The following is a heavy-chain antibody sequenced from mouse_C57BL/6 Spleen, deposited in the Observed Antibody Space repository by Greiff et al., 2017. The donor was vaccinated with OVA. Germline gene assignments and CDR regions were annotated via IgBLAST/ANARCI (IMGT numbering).Heavy chain of an antibody. V-gene: IGHV5-17*01. D-gene: IGHD1-1*01. CDR1: GFTFSDYG. Sequence: EVQGVESGGGLVKPGGSLKLSCAASGFTFSDYGMHWVRQAPEKGLEWVAYISSGSSTIYYADTVKGRFTISRDNAKNTLFLQMTSLRSEDTAMYYCAREFITTVAGIYYYAMDYWGQGTSVTVSS. CDR3: AREFITTVAGIYYYAMDY. CDR2: ISSGSSTI. J-gene: IGHJ4*01.